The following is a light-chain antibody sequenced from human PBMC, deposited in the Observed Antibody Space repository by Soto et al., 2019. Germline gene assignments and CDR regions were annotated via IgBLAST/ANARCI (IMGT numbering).Light chain of an antibody. J-gene: IGLJ2*01. V-gene: IGLV2-8*01. Sequence: QSVLTQPPSASGSPGQSVTISCTGTSSDVGGYNYVSWYQQHPDKAPKLMIYEVSKRPSGVPDRFSGSKSGNTASLTVSGLQAEDEPDYYCSSYAGRSLVFGGGTKLTVL. CDR2: EVS. CDR3: SSYAGRSLV. CDR1: SSDVGGYNY.